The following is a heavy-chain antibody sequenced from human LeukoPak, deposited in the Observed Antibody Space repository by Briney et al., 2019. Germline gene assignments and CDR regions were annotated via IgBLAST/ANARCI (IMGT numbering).Heavy chain of an antibody. CDR3: ARTAMVPAAMHTWSFDL. J-gene: IGHJ2*01. CDR2: ISYSGST. CDR1: GGSISSNY. Sequence: KTSETLSLTCTVSGGSISSNYWSWIRQPPGKGLECIGYISYSGSTNYNPSLKSRITISVDTSKNQFSLKLSSVTAADTAMYYCARTAMVPAAMHTWSFDLWGRGTLVTV. D-gene: IGHD2-2*01. V-gene: IGHV4-59*01.